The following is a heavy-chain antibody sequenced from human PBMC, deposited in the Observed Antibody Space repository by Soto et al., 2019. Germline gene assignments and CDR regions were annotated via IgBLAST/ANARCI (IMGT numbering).Heavy chain of an antibody. CDR3: ARDPGYSGSWFDP. D-gene: IGHD3-10*01. V-gene: IGHV3-21*01. CDR1: GFTFSSYS. Sequence: EVQLVESGGGLVKPGGSLRLSCAASGFTFSSYSMNWVRQAPGKGLEWVSSISSSSSYIYYADSVKGRFTISRDNAKNSLYLKMNSLRAEDTAVYYCARDPGYSGSWFDPWGQGTLVTVSS. J-gene: IGHJ5*02. CDR2: ISSSSSYI.